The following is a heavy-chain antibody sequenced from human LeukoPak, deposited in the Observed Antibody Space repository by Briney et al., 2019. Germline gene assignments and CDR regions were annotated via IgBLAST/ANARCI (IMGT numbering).Heavy chain of an antibody. V-gene: IGHV4-4*09. J-gene: IGHJ6*03. CDR3: ARHKIYYYYYMDI. CDR1: GGSISSYY. Sequence: PETLSLTCTVSGGSISSYYWSWIRQPPGKGLEWIGYIYTSGSTNYNPSLKSRVTISVDTSKNQFSLKLSSVTAADTAVYYCARHKIYYYYYMDIWGKGTTVTVSS. CDR2: IYTSGST.